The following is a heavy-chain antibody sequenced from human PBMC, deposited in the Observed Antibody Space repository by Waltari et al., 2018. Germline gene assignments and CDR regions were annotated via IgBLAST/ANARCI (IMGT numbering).Heavy chain of an antibody. J-gene: IGHJ6*02. Sequence: QVQLVESGGGVVQPGRSLRLSCAASGFTFSSYGMHWVRQAPGQGLEGVAVIWYDGSNKYYADSVKGRFTISRDNSKNTLYLQMNSLRAEDTAVYYCARWERDSSSWYEVYYYYGMDVWGQGTTVTVSS. D-gene: IGHD6-13*01. CDR1: GFTFSSYG. V-gene: IGHV3-33*01. CDR2: IWYDGSNK. CDR3: ARWERDSSSWYEVYYYYGMDV.